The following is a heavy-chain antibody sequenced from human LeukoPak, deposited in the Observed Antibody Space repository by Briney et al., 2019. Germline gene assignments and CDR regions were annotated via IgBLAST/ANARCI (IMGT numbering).Heavy chain of an antibody. CDR2: TSGSGSDT. J-gene: IGHJ4*02. CDR3: AREVPATAMFFDY. CDR1: GFSFSNYA. Sequence: GGSLRLSCVASGFSFSNYAMSWVRQAPGKGLEWVSGTSGSGSDTFYAESVKGRFIISRDNSKNTLYLQMNSLRADDTAVYFCAREVPATAMFFDYWGQGTLVTVSS. V-gene: IGHV3-23*01. D-gene: IGHD2-2*01.